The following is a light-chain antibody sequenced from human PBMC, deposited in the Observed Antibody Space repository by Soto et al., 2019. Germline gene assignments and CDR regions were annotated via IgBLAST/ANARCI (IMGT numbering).Light chain of an antibody. Sequence: QSALTQPPSVSGAPGQGVTISCTGSSSDIGAGYDVHWYQQLPGTAPKLLIYGNSNRPSGVPDRFSGSKSGTSASLAITGLQAEDEADYYCQSYDSSLRDVVFGGGTKLTVL. V-gene: IGLV1-40*01. CDR2: GNS. CDR3: QSYDSSLRDVV. J-gene: IGLJ2*01. CDR1: SSDIGAGYD.